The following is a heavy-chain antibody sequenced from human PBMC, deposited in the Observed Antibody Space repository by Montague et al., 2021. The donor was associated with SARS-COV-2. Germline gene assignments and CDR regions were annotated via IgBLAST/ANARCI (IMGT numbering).Heavy chain of an antibody. CDR2: IYTSGST. CDR1: GGSISSGSYY. Sequence: TLSLTCTVSGGSISSGSYYWSWLRQPAGKGLEWIGRIYTSGSTNYNPSLKSRVTISVDTSKNQFSLKLSSVTAADTAVYYCAKGVYQLPNTYYYYYGMDVWGQGATVTVSS. CDR3: AKGVYQLPNTYYYYYGMDV. V-gene: IGHV4-61*02. D-gene: IGHD2-2*01. J-gene: IGHJ6*02.